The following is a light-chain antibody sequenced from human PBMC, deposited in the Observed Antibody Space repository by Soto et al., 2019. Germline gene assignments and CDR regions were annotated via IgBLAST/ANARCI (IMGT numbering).Light chain of an antibody. V-gene: IGLV1-44*01. J-gene: IGLJ1*01. CDR1: NSNIGSNT. CDR3: AAWDDSLNGRV. Sequence: QSVLTQPPSASGTPGQRVTISCSGSNSNIGSNTVNWYQQLPGTAPKLLIYYDNLRPSGDPDRMAGSKSGTSASLAISGLQSDDEAEYDCAAWDDSLNGRVFGTGTKVTVL. CDR2: YDN.